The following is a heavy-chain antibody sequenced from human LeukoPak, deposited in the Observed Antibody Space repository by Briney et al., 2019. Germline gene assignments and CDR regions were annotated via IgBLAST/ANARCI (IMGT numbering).Heavy chain of an antibody. Sequence: PSETLSLTCTVSGGSISSGSYYWSWLRQPAGKGLEWIGRISTSGSTNYNPSLKSQATISVDTSKNQFSLNLSSVTAADTAVYYCARSPQVWLYYFDCWGQGTLVTVSS. V-gene: IGHV4-61*02. J-gene: IGHJ4*02. CDR3: ARSPQVWLYYFDC. CDR2: ISTSGST. CDR1: GGSISSGSYY. D-gene: IGHD5-18*01.